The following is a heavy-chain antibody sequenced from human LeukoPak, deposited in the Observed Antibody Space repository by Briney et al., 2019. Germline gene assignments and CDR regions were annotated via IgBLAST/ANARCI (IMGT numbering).Heavy chain of an antibody. CDR3: ARDLGGDGYNSGYYYDMDV. CDR1: GFTFSNYW. CDR2: IKQDGSEK. D-gene: IGHD5-24*01. J-gene: IGHJ6*02. V-gene: IGHV3-7*05. Sequence: GGSLRLSCAASGFTFSNYWISWVRQAPGKGLEWVANIKQDGSEKYYVDSVKGRFTISRDNAKNSLYLQMNSLRAEDTAVYYCARDLGGDGYNSGYYYDMDVWGQGTTVTVSS.